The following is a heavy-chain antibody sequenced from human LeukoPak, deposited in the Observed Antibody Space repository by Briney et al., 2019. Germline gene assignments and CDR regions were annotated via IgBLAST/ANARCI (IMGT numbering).Heavy chain of an antibody. V-gene: IGHV1-2*02. CDR2: INPNTGGT. CDR1: GYTGYY. Sequence: ASVKVSCKASGYTGYYMHWVRQAPGQGLEWMGWINPNTGGTNYAQKFQGRDTMTRDTSTSTAYMELSRLTSDDTAVYYCARDRYSYYLEYWGQGTLVTVSS. D-gene: IGHD2-15*01. J-gene: IGHJ4*02. CDR3: ARDRYSYYLEY.